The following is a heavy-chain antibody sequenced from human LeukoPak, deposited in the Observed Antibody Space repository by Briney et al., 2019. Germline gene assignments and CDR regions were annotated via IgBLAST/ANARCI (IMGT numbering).Heavy chain of an antibody. J-gene: IGHJ4*02. CDR2: IYYSGST. Sequence: PSETLSLTCTASGGSISSYYWSWIRQPPGKGLEWIGYIYYSGSTNYNPSLKSRVTISVDSSKNQFSLKLSSVTDADTAVYYCARVIWGAVDYWGQGTLVTVSS. D-gene: IGHD3-16*01. CDR1: GGSISSYY. V-gene: IGHV4-59*01. CDR3: ARVIWGAVDY.